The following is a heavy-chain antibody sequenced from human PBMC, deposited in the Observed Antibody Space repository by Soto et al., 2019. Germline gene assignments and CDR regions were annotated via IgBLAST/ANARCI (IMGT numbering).Heavy chain of an antibody. CDR1: GFTFSAYD. CDR2: LSPNGETT. J-gene: IGHJ4*02. D-gene: IGHD1-26*01. V-gene: IGHV3-23*01. CDR3: AKSGGFSGSYNFIY. Sequence: GGSLRLSCAASGFTFSAYDMTWVRQAPGGGLDWVTSLSPNGETTYYADSATGRFTVSRDNSRDSLYLQLDSLTAEDTATFFWAKSGGFSGSYNFIYWGQGTMVGVSS.